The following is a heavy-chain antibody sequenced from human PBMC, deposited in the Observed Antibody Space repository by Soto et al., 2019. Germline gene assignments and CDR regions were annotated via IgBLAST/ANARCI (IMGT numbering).Heavy chain of an antibody. J-gene: IGHJ3*02. V-gene: IGHV3-7*01. Sequence: EVQLVESGGGLVQPGGSLRLSCAASGFTFSSYWMSWVRQAPGKGLEWGANIKQDGSEKYYVDSVKGRFTISRDNAKNSLYLQMNSLRAEDTAVYYCARGYCGGDCYHIDAFDIWGQGTMVTVSS. CDR3: ARGYCGGDCYHIDAFDI. CDR1: GFTFSSYW. CDR2: IKQDGSEK. D-gene: IGHD2-21*01.